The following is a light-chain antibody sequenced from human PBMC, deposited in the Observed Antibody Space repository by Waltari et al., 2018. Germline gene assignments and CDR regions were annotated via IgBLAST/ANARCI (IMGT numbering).Light chain of an antibody. CDR3: QSYDSRLSAYV. V-gene: IGLV1-40*01. Sequence: QSVLTQPPSVSGAPGPTVTISCTGGRSNLRPPYDFPWDQHLLGTAPKVVVYGNNNRPSGVPDRFSGSKSGTSASLTISGLQAEDEADYYCQSYDSRLSAYVFGGGTKLTVL. CDR1: RSNLRPPYD. CDR2: GNN. J-gene: IGLJ3*02.